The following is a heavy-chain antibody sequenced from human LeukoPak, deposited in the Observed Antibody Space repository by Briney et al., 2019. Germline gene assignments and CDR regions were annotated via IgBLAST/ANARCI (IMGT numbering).Heavy chain of an antibody. CDR1: GYTFTGYY. J-gene: IGHJ4*02. CDR3: AREIVATIPYYFDY. D-gene: IGHD5-12*01. CDR2: INPNSGGT. V-gene: IGHV1-2*02. Sequence: ASVKVSCKASGYTFTGYYMHWVRQAPGQGLKWMGWINPNSGGTNYAQKFQGRVTMTRDTSISTAYMELSRLRPDDTAVYYCAREIVATIPYYFDYWGQGTLVTVSS.